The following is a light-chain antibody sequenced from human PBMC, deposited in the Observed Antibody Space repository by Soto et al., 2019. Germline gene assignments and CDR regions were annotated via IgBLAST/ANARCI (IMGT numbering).Light chain of an antibody. CDR3: LQYGSSPRT. V-gene: IGKV3-20*01. Sequence: EIVLTQSPGTLSLSPGERATLSCRASQSVSSSYLAWYQQKPGQAPRLLMYDASSRATGIPDRFSGSGSGTDFTLTISRLEPEDFAVYFCLQYGSSPRTFGQGTKVEIK. J-gene: IGKJ1*01. CDR2: DAS. CDR1: QSVSSSY.